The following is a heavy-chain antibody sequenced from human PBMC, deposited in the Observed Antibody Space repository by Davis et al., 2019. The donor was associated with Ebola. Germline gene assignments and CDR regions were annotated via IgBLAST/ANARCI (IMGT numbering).Heavy chain of an antibody. CDR2: IYSGGST. CDR3: ARDRVLVEGGYDYYGMDV. Sequence: PGGSLRLSCPASGFTVSSNYMSWVRQAPGKGLGWVSVIYSGGSTYYADSVKGRFTISRHNSKNTLYLQMNSLRAEDTAVYYCARDRVLVEGGYDYYGMDVWGQGTTVTVSS. CDR1: GFTVSSNY. D-gene: IGHD3-16*01. J-gene: IGHJ6*02. V-gene: IGHV3-53*04.